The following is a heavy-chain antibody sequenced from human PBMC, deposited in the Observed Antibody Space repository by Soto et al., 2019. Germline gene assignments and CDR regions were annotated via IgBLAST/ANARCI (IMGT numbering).Heavy chain of an antibody. CDR3: TRDRTEYDLLTGSFDY. V-gene: IGHV3-48*01. D-gene: IGHD3-9*01. Sequence: GGSLRLSCAASGFIFNNFYMNWVRQAPGKGLEWISHIPTSGFPIYYADSLKGRFTVSRDNAKNLMYLQMNSLRAEDTAVYYCTRDRTEYDLLTGSFDYWGQGTLVTVSS. J-gene: IGHJ4*02. CDR1: GFIFNNFY. CDR2: IPTSGFPI.